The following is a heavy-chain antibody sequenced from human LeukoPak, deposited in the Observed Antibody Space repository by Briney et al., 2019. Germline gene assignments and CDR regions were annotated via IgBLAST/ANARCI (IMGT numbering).Heavy chain of an antibody. CDR2: INHSGST. CDR1: GGSFSGYY. J-gene: IGHJ4*02. Sequence: SETLSLTCAVYGGSFSGYYWSWIRQPPGKGLEWIGEINHSGSTNYNPSLKSRVTISVDTSKNQFSLKLSSVTAADTAVYYCARQRPPYYYGSGSYYYFDYWGQGTLVTVSS. V-gene: IGHV4-34*01. D-gene: IGHD3-10*01. CDR3: ARQRPPYYYGSGSYYYFDY.